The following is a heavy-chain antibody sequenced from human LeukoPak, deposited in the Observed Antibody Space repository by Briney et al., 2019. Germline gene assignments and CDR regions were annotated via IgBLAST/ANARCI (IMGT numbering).Heavy chain of an antibody. CDR1: GGSISSSSYY. Sequence: SETLSLTCTVSGGSISSSSYYWGWIRQPPGKGLEWIGSIYYSGSTYYNPSLKSRVTISVDTSKNQFSLKLSSVTAADTAVYYCASTSYYDFWSGYYQFDYWGQGTLVTVSS. CDR3: ASTSYYDFWSGYYQFDY. D-gene: IGHD3-3*01. V-gene: IGHV4-39*01. J-gene: IGHJ4*02. CDR2: IYYSGST.